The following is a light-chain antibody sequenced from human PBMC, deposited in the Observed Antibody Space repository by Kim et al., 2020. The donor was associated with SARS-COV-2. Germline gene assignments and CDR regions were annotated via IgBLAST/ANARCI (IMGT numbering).Light chain of an antibody. J-gene: IGLJ3*02. CDR2: DVS. Sequence: QSITFSCTGTSSDVGGYNYVSWYQQHPGKAPKLMIYDVSNRPSGVSNRFSGSKSGNTASLTISGLQAEDEADYYCSSYTSSSTPRVFGGGTKVTVL. V-gene: IGLV2-14*03. CDR1: SSDVGGYNY. CDR3: SSYTSSSTPRV.